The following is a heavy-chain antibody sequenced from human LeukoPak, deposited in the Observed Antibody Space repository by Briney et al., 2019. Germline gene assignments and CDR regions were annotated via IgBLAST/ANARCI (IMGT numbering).Heavy chain of an antibody. Sequence: SETLSLTCTVSGGSISSSSYYWGWIRQPPGKGLEWIGSIYYSGSTYYNPSLKSRVTISVDTSKNQFSLRLSSVTAADTAVYYCARVLLEMATIRPKYFDYWGQGTLVTVSS. V-gene: IGHV4-39*07. CDR3: ARVLLEMATIRPKYFDY. CDR2: IYYSGST. J-gene: IGHJ4*02. CDR1: GGSISSSSYY. D-gene: IGHD5-24*01.